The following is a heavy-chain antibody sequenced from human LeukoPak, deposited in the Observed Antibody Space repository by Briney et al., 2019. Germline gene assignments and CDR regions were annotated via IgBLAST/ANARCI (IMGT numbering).Heavy chain of an antibody. CDR1: GFSFSDYG. J-gene: IGHJ4*02. CDR2: INSNGAVI. V-gene: IGHV3-48*01. D-gene: IGHD4-17*01. CDR3: ARDPDGDYDFDY. Sequence: GGSLRLSCAASGFSFSDYGMNWVRRAPGKGLERLSHINSNGAVISYADSVKGRFTISRDTAKSSLYLQMNSLKIEDTAIYFCARDPDGDYDFDYWGQGTLVTVSS.